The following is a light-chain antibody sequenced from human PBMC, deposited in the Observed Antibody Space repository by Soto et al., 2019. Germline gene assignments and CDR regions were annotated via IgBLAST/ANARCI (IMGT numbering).Light chain of an antibody. V-gene: IGKV1-12*01. CDR3: QKANSLPWT. Sequence: DIQMTQSLSSVSASVEDRVTITCRARQGISSWLAWYHQKPGTASKRLIYAASSLQSGVPSKFSGSGSGTDFTLTISSLQPEDFATYYCQKANSLPWTFGKGAKVDIK. J-gene: IGKJ1*01. CDR2: AAS. CDR1: QGISSW.